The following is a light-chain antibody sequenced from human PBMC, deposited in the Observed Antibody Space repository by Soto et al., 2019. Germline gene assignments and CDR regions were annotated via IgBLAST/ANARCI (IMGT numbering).Light chain of an antibody. Sequence: DIVMTQSPDSLAVSLGERATINCKSSQTVVYSTSSQSYLAWYQQKPGKAPNLLIYDASDLETGVPSRFSGGGSGTFFSFTINSLQPEDIATYYCQKHDGVPLFGPGTKVEIK. CDR2: DAS. CDR1: QTVVYSTSSQSY. V-gene: IGKV4-1*01. J-gene: IGKJ3*01. CDR3: QKHDGVPL.